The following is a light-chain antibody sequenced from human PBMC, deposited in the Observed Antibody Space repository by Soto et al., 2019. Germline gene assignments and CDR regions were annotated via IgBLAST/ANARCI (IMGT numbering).Light chain of an antibody. V-gene: IGKV3-15*01. CDR2: GAS. CDR3: QQYNNWPQYP. Sequence: DIVMTQSPGTLSVSPGERANLSCRASQSVISNLAWYQQKPAQAPRLLSYGASTRATGIPARSSGSVSGTESTLTISSLQSEDVGVYYSQQYNNWPQYPFGPGTKLEIK. CDR1: QSVISN. J-gene: IGKJ2*01.